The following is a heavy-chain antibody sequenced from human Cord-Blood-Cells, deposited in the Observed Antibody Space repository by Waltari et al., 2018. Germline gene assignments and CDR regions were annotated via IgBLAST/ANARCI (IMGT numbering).Heavy chain of an antibody. V-gene: IGHV4-34*01. D-gene: IGHD2-2*01. J-gene: IGHJ4*02. CDR1: GGSFSGYY. Sequence: QVQLQQWGAGLLKPSETQSLSCAVYGGSFSGYYWRWIRQPPGKGLEWIREINHSGSTNYNPSLKSRVTISVDTSKNQFSLKLSSVTAADTAVYYCARVVGCSSTSCYDYWGQGTLVTVSS. CDR2: INHSGST. CDR3: ARVVGCSSTSCYDY.